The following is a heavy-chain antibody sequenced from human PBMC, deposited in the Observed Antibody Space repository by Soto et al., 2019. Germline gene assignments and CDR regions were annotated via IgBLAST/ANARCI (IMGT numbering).Heavy chain of an antibody. CDR1: GYTFTSYG. Sequence: ASVKVSCKASGYTFTSYGISWVRQAPGQGLEWMGWISAYNGNTNYAQKLQGRVSMTTDTSTSTAYMELRSLRSDDTAVYYCARDSRSNVLLWFGELLTLDYWGQGTLVTVSS. D-gene: IGHD3-10*01. CDR2: ISAYNGNT. J-gene: IGHJ4*02. CDR3: ARDSRSNVLLWFGELLTLDY. V-gene: IGHV1-18*01.